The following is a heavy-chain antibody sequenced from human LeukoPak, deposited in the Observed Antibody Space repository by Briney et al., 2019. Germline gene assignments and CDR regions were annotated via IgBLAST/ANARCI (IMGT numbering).Heavy chain of an antibody. V-gene: IGHV3-7*01. Sequence: PGRSLRLSCAASGFTFSNYWMTWVRQAPGKGLEWVANIKKDGSEKNYVDSVKGRFTISRDNANNSLYLQMNSLRAEDTAVYYCAREESTGWGQGTLVTVSS. CDR2: IKKDGSEK. CDR1: GFTFSNYW. D-gene: IGHD3-9*01. J-gene: IGHJ4*02. CDR3: AREESTG.